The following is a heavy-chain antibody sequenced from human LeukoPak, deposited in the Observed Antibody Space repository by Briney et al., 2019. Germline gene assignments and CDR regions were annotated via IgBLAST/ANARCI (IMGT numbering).Heavy chain of an antibody. CDR1: GGSFSGYY. V-gene: IGHV4-34*01. CDR2: INHSGST. D-gene: IGHD3-3*01. Sequence: SETLPLTCAVYGGSFSGYYWSWIRQPPGKGLEWIGEINHSGSTNYNPSLKSRVTISVDTSKNQFSLKLSSVTAADTAVYYCARGDFWSGYDNWFDPWGQGTLVTVSS. CDR3: ARGDFWSGYDNWFDP. J-gene: IGHJ5*02.